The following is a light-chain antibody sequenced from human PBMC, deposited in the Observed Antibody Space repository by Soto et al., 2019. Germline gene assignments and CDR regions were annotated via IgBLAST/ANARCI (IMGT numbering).Light chain of an antibody. CDR3: CSYAGSSTYVV. J-gene: IGLJ2*01. CDR2: EVS. CDR1: SSDVGSYNL. V-gene: IGLV2-23*02. Sequence: QSVLTQPASVSGSPGQSITISCTGTSSDVGSYNLVSWYQQHPGKAPKLMLYEVSKRPSGVSNRFSGSKSGNTASLTISGLQAEDEADYYCCSYAGSSTYVVFGGGTKRTVL.